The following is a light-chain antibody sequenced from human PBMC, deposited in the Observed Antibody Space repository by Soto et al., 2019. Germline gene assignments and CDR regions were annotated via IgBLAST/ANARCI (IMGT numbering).Light chain of an antibody. V-gene: IGLV1-44*01. CDR3: AAWDGSLNHIL. CDR1: SSNMGSNT. J-gene: IGLJ2*01. Sequence: QSVLTQPPSASGTPGQGVAISCSGSSSNMGSNTVNWYQHLPGTAPKLIIYNDNQRPSGVPDRFFGSTSGTSASLAITGLQSEDEADYYCAAWDGSLNHILFGGGTKLTVL. CDR2: NDN.